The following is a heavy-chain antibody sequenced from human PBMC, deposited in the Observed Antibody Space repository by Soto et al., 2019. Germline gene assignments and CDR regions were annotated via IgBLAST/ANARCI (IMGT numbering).Heavy chain of an antibody. J-gene: IGHJ5*02. V-gene: IGHV1-69*13. D-gene: IGHD3-3*01. CDR2: IIPIFGTA. CDR3: ARGSMIFGVVHNWFDP. CDR1: GGTFSSYA. Sequence: SLKVYCKTAGGTFSSYAISWVRHAPGQGLEWMGGIIPIFGTANYAQKFQGRVTITADESTSTAYMELSSLRSEDTAVYYCARGSMIFGVVHNWFDPWGQGTLVTVSS.